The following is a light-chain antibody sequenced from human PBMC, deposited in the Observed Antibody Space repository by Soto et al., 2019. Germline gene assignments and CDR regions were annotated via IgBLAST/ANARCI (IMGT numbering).Light chain of an antibody. V-gene: IGKV1-39*01. Sequence: IQMTQSPSSLSASVGDRVTITCRASQRITTYLNWYQQKPGNAPKLLITTAGTLQRGVPSRFSGSGSGTDFTLTITSLHREDFATDFCQQTYSTPYTFGQGTKLEIK. J-gene: IGKJ2*01. CDR3: QQTYSTPYT. CDR1: QRITTY. CDR2: TAG.